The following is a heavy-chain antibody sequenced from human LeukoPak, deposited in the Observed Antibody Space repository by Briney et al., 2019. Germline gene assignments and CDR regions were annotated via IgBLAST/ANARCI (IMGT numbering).Heavy chain of an antibody. CDR3: AAQRDPRPFDH. J-gene: IGHJ4*02. D-gene: IGHD5-24*01. CDR2: LNPGPGGT. V-gene: IGHV1-2*03. CDR1: GYTFTGYY. Sequence: LEASVKVSCKASGYTFTGYYLHWVRQAPGQGLEWMGWLNPGPGGTLYAQKFQGRVTMTRDMSMTTAYMELTELRSDDTAVYYCAAQRDPRPFDHWGQGTLITVSS.